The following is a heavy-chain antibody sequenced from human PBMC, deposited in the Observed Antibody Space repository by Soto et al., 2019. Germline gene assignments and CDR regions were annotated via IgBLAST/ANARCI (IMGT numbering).Heavy chain of an antibody. D-gene: IGHD6-13*01. CDR3: ARQESIEPVWYERGFEP. Sequence: QLQVQESGPGLVKPSETLSLTCTVSGGSISSGSHYWGWIRQPPGKGLEWIGSISYSVNTKYSPXXKARXXLTRPASISXHXSXTXXSLPLNAATVATSSLYFRARQESIEPVWYERGFEPWRQGTLVTVSS. CDR2: ISYSVNT. CDR1: GGSISSGSHY. J-gene: IGHJ5*02. V-gene: IGHV4-39*01.